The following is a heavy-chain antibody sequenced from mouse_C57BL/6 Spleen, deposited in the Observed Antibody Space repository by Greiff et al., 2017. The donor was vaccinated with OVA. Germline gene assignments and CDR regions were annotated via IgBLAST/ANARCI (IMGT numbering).Heavy chain of an antibody. CDR1: GYTFTSYW. CDR3: ARAYYYGSSIWYFDV. Sequence: QVQLQQPGAELVKPGASVKLSCKASGYTFTSYWMQWVKQRPGQGLEWIGEIDPSDSSTNYNQKFKGKATLTVDTSSSTAYMQLSSLTSEDSAVYYCARAYYYGSSIWYFDVWGTGTTVTVSS. V-gene: IGHV1-50*01. J-gene: IGHJ1*03. D-gene: IGHD1-1*01. CDR2: IDPSDSST.